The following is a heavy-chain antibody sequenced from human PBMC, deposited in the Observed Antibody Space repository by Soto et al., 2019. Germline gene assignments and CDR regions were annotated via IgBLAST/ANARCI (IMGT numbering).Heavy chain of an antibody. CDR3: AKHPRMVRGVIKTAFYYYGMDV. D-gene: IGHD3-10*01. CDR1: GFTFSSYA. V-gene: IGHV3-23*01. CDR2: ISGSGGST. J-gene: IGHJ6*02. Sequence: EVQLLESGGGLVQPGGSLRLSCAASGFTFSSYAMSWVRQAPGKGLEWVSAISGSGGSTYYADSVKGRFTISRDNSKNTLYLQMNSLRAEDTAVYYCAKHPRMVRGVIKTAFYYYGMDVWGQGTTVTVSS.